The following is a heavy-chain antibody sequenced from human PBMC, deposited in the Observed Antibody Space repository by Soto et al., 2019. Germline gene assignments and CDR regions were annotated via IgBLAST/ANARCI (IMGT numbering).Heavy chain of an antibody. CDR3: AKWNGGFDY. J-gene: IGHJ4*02. CDR2: ISYDGSNK. V-gene: IGHV3-30*18. CDR1: GFTFSSYG. D-gene: IGHD3-16*01. Sequence: QVQLVESGGGVVQPGRSLRLSCAASGFTFSSYGMHCVRQAPGKGLEWVAVISYDGSNKYYADSVKGRFTISRDNSKNTLYLQMNSLRAEDTAVYYCAKWNGGFDYLGQGTLVTVSS.